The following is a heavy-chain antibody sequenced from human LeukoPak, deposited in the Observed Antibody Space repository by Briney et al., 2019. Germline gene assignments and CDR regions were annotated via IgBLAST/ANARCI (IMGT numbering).Heavy chain of an antibody. CDR1: GGSFSGYY. J-gene: IGHJ3*02. D-gene: IGHD3-22*01. CDR3: ARGGDSSGYYLIDAFDI. Sequence: SETLSLTLAVYGGSFSGYYWSWIRHHPGKGLEWIGEINHSGTTNYNPSLTGRVTISVDTSKNQFSLKLSSVTAADTAVYYCARGGDSSGYYLIDAFDIWGQGTMVTVSS. CDR2: INHSGTT. V-gene: IGHV4-34*01.